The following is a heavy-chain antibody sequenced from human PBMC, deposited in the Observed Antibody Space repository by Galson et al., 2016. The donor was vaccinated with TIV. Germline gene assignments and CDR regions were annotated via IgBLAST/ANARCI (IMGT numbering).Heavy chain of an antibody. Sequence: SLRLSCAASGFTFSNYWMYWVRQVPGKGLVWVSRLNNDGSRTAYADSVSFRFTISRDNAKNTLFLQMNSLRADDTALYYCARGLYEEYSVGLDSWGQGTLVTVSS. J-gene: IGHJ4*02. D-gene: IGHD3-10*02. CDR1: GFTFSNYW. CDR3: ARGLYEEYSVGLDS. V-gene: IGHV3-74*01. CDR2: LNNDGSRT.